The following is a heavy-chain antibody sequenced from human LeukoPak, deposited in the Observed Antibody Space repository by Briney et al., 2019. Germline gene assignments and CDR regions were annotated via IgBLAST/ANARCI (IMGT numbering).Heavy chain of an antibody. J-gene: IGHJ4*02. CDR1: GFTFSSYA. CDR3: AKDRSSGWYTTLDY. CDR2: VSGSGGNT. D-gene: IGHD6-19*01. Sequence: PGGSLRLSCAASGFTFSSYAITWVRQAPGKGLEWVSAVSGSGGNTSYADSVKGRFTISRDNSKNTLYLQMNSLRAEDTAVYYCAKDRSSGWYTTLDYWGQGGLVTVSS. V-gene: IGHV3-23*01.